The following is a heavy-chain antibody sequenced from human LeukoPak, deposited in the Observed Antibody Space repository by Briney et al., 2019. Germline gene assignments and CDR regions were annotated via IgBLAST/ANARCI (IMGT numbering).Heavy chain of an antibody. CDR3: ARIRHGYGSGSYYAFDY. D-gene: IGHD3-10*01. V-gene: IGHV2-70*11. Sequence: SGPTLVNPTQTLTLTCTFSGFSLSTSGMCVSWIRQPPGKALEWLARIDWDDDKYYSTSLKTRLTISKDTSKNQVVLTMTNMDPVDTATYYCARIRHGYGSGSYYAFDYWGQGTLVTVSS. CDR1: GFSLSTSGMC. CDR2: IDWDDDK. J-gene: IGHJ4*02.